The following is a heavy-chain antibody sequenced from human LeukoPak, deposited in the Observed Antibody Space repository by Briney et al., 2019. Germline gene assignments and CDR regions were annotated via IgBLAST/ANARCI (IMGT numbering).Heavy chain of an antibody. CDR2: ISYHARDQ. J-gene: IGHJ4*02. V-gene: IGHV3-30*04. CDR1: GFTFSSYA. D-gene: IGHD2-8*02. CDR3: AAQPCSGGVCYLDY. Sequence: GGSLRLSCSSSGFTFSSYAMHWVRQAPGKGLEWVTVISYHARDQFYADSVKGRFTVSRDNSKNTLYLQMNSLRAEDSAVYYCAAQPCSGGVCYLDYWGQGTLVTVSS.